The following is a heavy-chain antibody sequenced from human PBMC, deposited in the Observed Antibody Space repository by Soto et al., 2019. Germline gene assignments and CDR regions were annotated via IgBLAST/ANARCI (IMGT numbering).Heavy chain of an antibody. V-gene: IGHV3-23*01. J-gene: IGHJ4*02. CDR1: GFTFSTYT. CDR2: ISGSGDT. Sequence: GGSLRLSCAASGFTFSTYTMSWVRQAPGKGPDWVSSISGSGDTYYSDSVEGRFTISRDNSKSMVYLQMNSLRAEDTAVFYCTKGPFGSAGNSWGEGTLVNVSS. D-gene: IGHD2-15*01. CDR3: TKGPFGSAGNS.